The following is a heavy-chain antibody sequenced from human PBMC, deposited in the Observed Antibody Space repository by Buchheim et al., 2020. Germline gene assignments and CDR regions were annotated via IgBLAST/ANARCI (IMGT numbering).Heavy chain of an antibody. CDR2: TYHSGST. D-gene: IGHD2-8*02. Sequence: QLQLQESGSGLVKPSQTLSLTCAVSGGSISSGGYSWSWIRQPPGKGLEWIGYTYHSGSTYYNPSLKSRVTLQVDRSKNQVSLKLSSVTAADTAVYYCARVVLEPRGSWFDPWGQGTL. CDR3: ARVVLEPRGSWFDP. J-gene: IGHJ5*02. V-gene: IGHV4-30-2*01. CDR1: GGSISSGGYS.